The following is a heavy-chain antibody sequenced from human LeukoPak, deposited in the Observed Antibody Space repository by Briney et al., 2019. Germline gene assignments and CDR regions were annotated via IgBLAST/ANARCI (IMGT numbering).Heavy chain of an antibody. CDR2: ISSRSSYI. CDR1: GFPFSSYS. Sequence: GGSLRLSCAASGFPFSSYSMNWVRQAPGKGLEWVSSISSRSSYIYYADSVKGRFTISRDNAKNSLYLQMNSLRAEDTAVYYCARYGSGSYGWFDPWGQGTLVTVSS. J-gene: IGHJ5*02. CDR3: ARYGSGSYGWFDP. D-gene: IGHD3-10*01. V-gene: IGHV3-21*01.